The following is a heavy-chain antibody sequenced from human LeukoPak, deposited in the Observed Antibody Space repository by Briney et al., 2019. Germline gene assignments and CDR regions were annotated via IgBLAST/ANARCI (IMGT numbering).Heavy chain of an antibody. V-gene: IGHV1-69*04. CDR1: GGTFSSYA. CDR3: AREAIRLRLGELSLLGYFDY. CDR2: IIPILGIA. Sequence: SVKVSCKASGGTFSSYAISWVRQAPGQGLEWMGRIIPILGIANYAQKFQGGVTITADKSTSTAYMELSSLRSEDTAVYYCAREAIRLRLGELSLLGYFDYWGQGTLVTVSS. J-gene: IGHJ4*02. D-gene: IGHD3-16*02.